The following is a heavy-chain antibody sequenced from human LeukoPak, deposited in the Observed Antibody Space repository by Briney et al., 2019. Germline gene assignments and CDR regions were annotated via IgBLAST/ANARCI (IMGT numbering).Heavy chain of an antibody. V-gene: IGHV4-59*08. CDR1: GGSISSYY. J-gene: IGHJ6*02. D-gene: IGHD3-10*01. Sequence: PSETLSLTCTVSGGSISSYYWSWIRQPPGKGLEWIGYIYYSGSTNYNPSLKSRVTISVDTSKNQFSLKLSSVIAADTAVYYCASSFGDYYYYYGMDVWGQGTTVTVSS. CDR2: IYYSGST. CDR3: ASSFGDYYYYYGMDV.